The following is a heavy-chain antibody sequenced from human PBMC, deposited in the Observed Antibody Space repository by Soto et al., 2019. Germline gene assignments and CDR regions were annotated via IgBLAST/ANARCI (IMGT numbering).Heavy chain of an antibody. CDR3: AALGVVVAAAGTNWFDP. CDR2: ISSSSSTI. D-gene: IGHD6-13*01. J-gene: IGHJ5*02. CDR1: GFTFSSYS. V-gene: IGHV3-48*01. Sequence: PGGSLRLSCAASGFTFSSYSMNWVRQAPGKGLEWVSYISSSSSTIYYADSVKGRFTISRDNAKNSLYLQMNSLRAEDTAVYYCAALGVVVAAAGTNWFDPWGQGTLVTVSS.